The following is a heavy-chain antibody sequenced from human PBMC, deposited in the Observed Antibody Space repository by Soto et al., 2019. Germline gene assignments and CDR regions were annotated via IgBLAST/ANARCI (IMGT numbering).Heavy chain of an antibody. CDR1: GFTFSSYA. CDR2: ISYDGSNK. J-gene: IGHJ4*02. CDR3: ARSGYDSSALFADY. Sequence: QVQLVESGGGVVQPGRSLRLSCAASGFTFSSYAMHWVRQAPGKGLEWVAVISYDGSNKYYADSVKGRFTISRDNSKNTLYLQMNSLRAEDTAVYYCARSGYDSSALFADYWGQGTLVTVSS. V-gene: IGHV3-30-3*01. D-gene: IGHD3-22*01.